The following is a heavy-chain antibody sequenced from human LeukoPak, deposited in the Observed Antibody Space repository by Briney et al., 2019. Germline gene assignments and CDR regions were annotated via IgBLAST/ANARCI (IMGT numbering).Heavy chain of an antibody. D-gene: IGHD2-2*02. CDR1: GYTFTGYY. J-gene: IGHJ4*02. CDR2: IIPIFGTA. Sequence: ASVKVSCKASGYTFTGYYMHWVRQAPGQGLEWMGGIIPIFGTANHAQKFQGRVTITTDESTSIAYMELSSLRSEDTAVYYCARAAGQYQLLYPNDYWGQGTLVTVSS. CDR3: ARAAGQYQLLYPNDY. V-gene: IGHV1-69*05.